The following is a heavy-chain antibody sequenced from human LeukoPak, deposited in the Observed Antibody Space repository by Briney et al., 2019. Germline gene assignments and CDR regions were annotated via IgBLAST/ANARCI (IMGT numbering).Heavy chain of an antibody. CDR3: ARDVATTGWYTSDY. CDR1: GDSVSSINGA. CDR2: TYYRSKWYS. D-gene: IGHD6-19*01. J-gene: IGHJ4*02. V-gene: IGHV6-1*01. Sequence: SQTLSVTCAISGDSVSSINGAWNWVRQSPSRGLEWLGRTYYRSKWYSDYAVPIQGRMSINPDTSKNQFTLHLFSVTPDDTAVYYCARDVATTGWYTSDYWGQGTRVTVSS.